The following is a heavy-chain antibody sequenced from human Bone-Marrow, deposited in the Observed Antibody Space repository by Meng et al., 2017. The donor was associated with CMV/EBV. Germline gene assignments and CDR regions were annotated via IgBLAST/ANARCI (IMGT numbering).Heavy chain of an antibody. J-gene: IGHJ5*02. CDR1: GYTFTSYY. CDR2: INPNSGGT. V-gene: IGHV1-2*02. Sequence: ASVKVSCKASGYTFTSYYMHWVRQATGQGLEWMGWINPNSGGTNYAQKFQGRVTMTRDTSISTAYMELSRLRSDDTAVYYCAREGAARLFWFPNWFDPWGQGTLDTVSS. CDR3: AREGAARLFWFPNWFDP. D-gene: IGHD6-6*01.